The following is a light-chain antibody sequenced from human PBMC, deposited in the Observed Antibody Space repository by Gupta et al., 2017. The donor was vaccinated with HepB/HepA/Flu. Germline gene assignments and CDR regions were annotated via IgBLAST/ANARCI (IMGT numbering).Light chain of an antibody. Sequence: DIKMTQSTSSLSASVGDRVTITCRASQSISSYLNWYQQKPGKAPKLLIYAASSLQSGVPSRFSGSGSGTDFTLTISSLQPEDFATYYCQQSYSTPTFGQGTKVEIK. CDR1: QSISSY. V-gene: IGKV1-39*01. CDR2: AAS. J-gene: IGKJ1*01. CDR3: QQSYSTPT.